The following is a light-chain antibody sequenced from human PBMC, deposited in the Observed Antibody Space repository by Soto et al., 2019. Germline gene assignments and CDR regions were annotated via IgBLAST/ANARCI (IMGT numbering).Light chain of an antibody. J-gene: IGKJ5*01. CDR1: QSVSSNY. Sequence: EIVLTQSPGTLSLSPGERATLSCRASQSVSSNYLAWYQHKPGQAPRLLIYGASRGATGIPDRFSGSGSGTDFTLTISRLEPEDFAVYYCQQYGSSPPITFGQGTRLEIK. CDR2: GAS. V-gene: IGKV3-20*01. CDR3: QQYGSSPPIT.